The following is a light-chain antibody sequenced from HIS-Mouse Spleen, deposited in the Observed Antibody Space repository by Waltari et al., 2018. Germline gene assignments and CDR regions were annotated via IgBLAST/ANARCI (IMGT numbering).Light chain of an antibody. CDR2: DVS. CDR3: SSYTSSSFNVV. J-gene: IGLJ2*01. CDR1: SRDAGGSNY. V-gene: IGLV2-14*03. Sequence: QSALTQPASVSGSPGQSITISCTGTSRDAGGSNYVSWYQQHPRKAPKLMIYDVSYRPSGVSNRFSGSKSGNTASLTISGLQAEDEADYYCSSYTSSSFNVVFGGGTKLTVL.